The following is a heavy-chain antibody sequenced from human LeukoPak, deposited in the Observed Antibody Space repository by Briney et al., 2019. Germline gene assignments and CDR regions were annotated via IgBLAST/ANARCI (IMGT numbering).Heavy chain of an antibody. V-gene: IGHV4-39*07. CDR1: GGSISSRSYY. CDR2: TYYTGST. J-gene: IGHJ4*02. CDR3: ARLNYHGSGSYYFFDY. D-gene: IGHD3-10*01. Sequence: SETLSLTCSVSGGSISSRSYYWGWVRQPPGKGLEWIGSTYYTGSTYYNPSLRSRVSISGDTSKNQFSLRLSSVTAADTAVYYCARLNYHGSGSYYFFDYWGQGTLVTVSS.